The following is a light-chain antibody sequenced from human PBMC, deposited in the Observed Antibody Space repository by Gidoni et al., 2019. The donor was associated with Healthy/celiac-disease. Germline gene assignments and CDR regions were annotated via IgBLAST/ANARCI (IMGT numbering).Light chain of an antibody. J-gene: IGKJ1*01. CDR2: AAS. CDR1: KTISSY. V-gene: IGKV1-39*01. Sequence: DIKMTQSPSSLAASVGDRVTITCLASKTISSYLNWYQQKPGKAPKLLIYAASSLQSGVPSRFSGSGSGTDFTLTISSLQPEDFATYYCQQSYSTPKTFGQGTKVEIK. CDR3: QQSYSTPKT.